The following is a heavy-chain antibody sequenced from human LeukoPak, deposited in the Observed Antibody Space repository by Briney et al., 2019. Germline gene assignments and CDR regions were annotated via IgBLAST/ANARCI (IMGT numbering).Heavy chain of an antibody. CDR1: GFTFRSYA. CDR3: ARDKAVGPTLLDY. J-gene: IGHJ4*02. CDR2: IKQDESEK. V-gene: IGHV3-7*01. Sequence: GGSLRLSCAASGFTFRSYAMSWVRQAPGKGPEWVANIKQDESEKYYVDSVKGRFTISRDNAKNSLYLQMNSLRAEDTAVYYCARDKAVGPTLLDYWGQGTLVTVSS. D-gene: IGHD1-26*01.